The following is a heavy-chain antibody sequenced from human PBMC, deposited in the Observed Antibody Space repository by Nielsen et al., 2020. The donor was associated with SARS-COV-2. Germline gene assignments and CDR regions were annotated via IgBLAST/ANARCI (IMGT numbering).Heavy chain of an antibody. CDR3: AKDQFPVAGNIDY. D-gene: IGHD6-19*01. CDR2: ISWNSGSI. V-gene: IGHV3-9*01. CDR1: GFTFDDYA. Sequence: GGSLRLSCAASGFTFDDYAMHWVRQAPGKGLEWVSGISWNSGSIGYADSVKGRFTISRDNAKNSLYLQMNSLRAEDTALYYCAKDQFPVAGNIDYWGQGTLVTVSS. J-gene: IGHJ4*02.